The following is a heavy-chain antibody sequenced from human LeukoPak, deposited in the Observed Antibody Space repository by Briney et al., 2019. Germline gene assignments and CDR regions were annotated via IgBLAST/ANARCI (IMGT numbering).Heavy chain of an antibody. CDR1: GFTFSSYS. CDR2: ISGSSSYI. CDR3: ARDRAVYRGGYYYYYMDV. J-gene: IGHJ6*03. V-gene: IGHV3-21*01. Sequence: GGSLRLSCAASGFTFSSYSLNWVRQAPGKGLEWVSSISGSSSYIYYADSVKGRFTISRNNAKKSLFLQMNSLRAEDTAVYYCARDRAVYRGGYYYYYMDVWGKGTTVTVSS. D-gene: IGHD3-16*01.